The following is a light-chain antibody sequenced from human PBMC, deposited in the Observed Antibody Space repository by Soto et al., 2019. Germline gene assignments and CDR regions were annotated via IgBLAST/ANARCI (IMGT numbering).Light chain of an antibody. J-gene: IGKJ1*01. CDR1: QTINSA. Sequence: EIVLTQSPATLSVSPGDRATLSCRASQTINSALAWYQQKPGQAPRLLIYGASIRATAIADRFSASGSGTDFTLTISSLQSEDSAVYYCQQYHYWWTFGQGTKVEIK. CDR3: QQYHYWWT. CDR2: GAS. V-gene: IGKV3-15*01.